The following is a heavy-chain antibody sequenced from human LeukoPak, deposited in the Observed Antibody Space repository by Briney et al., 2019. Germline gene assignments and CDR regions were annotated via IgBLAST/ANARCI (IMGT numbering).Heavy chain of an antibody. Sequence: PSETLSLTCTVSGGSISSYYWSWIRQPPGKGLEWIGYIYYSGSTYYNPSLQSRVTISVDTSKNQFSLKLSSVTAADTAVYYCARGLWFGDKTQIPFDYWGQGTLVTVSS. CDR1: GGSISSYY. V-gene: IGHV4-59*06. CDR2: IYYSGST. J-gene: IGHJ4*02. CDR3: ARGLWFGDKTQIPFDY. D-gene: IGHD3-10*01.